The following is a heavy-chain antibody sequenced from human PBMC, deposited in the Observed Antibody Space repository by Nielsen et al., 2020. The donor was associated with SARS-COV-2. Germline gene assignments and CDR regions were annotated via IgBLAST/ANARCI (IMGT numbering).Heavy chain of an antibody. J-gene: IGHJ6*03. V-gene: IGHV3-30*18. CDR2: ISYDGSNK. CDR3: AKDQDDGYYYYYMDV. Sequence: GGSLRLSCAASGFTFSSYGMHWVRQAPGKGLEWVAVISYDGSNKYYADSVKGRFTVSRDNSKNTLYLQMNSLRVEDTAVYYCAKDQDDGYYYYYMDVWGKGTTVTVSS. CDR1: GFTFSSYG. D-gene: IGHD3-3*01.